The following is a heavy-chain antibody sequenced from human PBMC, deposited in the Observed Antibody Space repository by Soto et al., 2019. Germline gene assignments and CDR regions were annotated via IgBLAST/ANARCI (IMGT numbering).Heavy chain of an antibody. Sequence: GGSLRLSCAASGFTFSGSAMHWVRQASGKGLEWVGRIRSKANSYATAYAASVKGRFTISRDDSKNTAYLQMNSLKTEDTAVYYCTRGPRDTAMADYWGQGTLVTVSS. J-gene: IGHJ4*02. CDR3: TRGPRDTAMADY. CDR2: IRSKANSYAT. D-gene: IGHD5-18*01. CDR1: GFTFSGSA. V-gene: IGHV3-73*01.